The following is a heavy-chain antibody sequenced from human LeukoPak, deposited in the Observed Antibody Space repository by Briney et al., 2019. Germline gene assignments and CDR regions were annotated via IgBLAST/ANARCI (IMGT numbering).Heavy chain of an antibody. D-gene: IGHD6-19*01. Sequence: SETLSLTCTVSGGSISSYYWSWIRQPPGKGLEWIGYIYYSGSTNYNPSLKSRVTISVDTSKNQFSLKLSSVTAADTAVYYCARDRPVAGGGETRFDYWGQGTLVTVSS. V-gene: IGHV4-59*12. CDR1: GGSISSYY. CDR2: IYYSGST. CDR3: ARDRPVAGGGETRFDY. J-gene: IGHJ4*02.